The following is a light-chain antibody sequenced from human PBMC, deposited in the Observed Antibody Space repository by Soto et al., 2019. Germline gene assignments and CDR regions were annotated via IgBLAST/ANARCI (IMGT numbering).Light chain of an antibody. J-gene: IGLJ3*02. CDR1: SSDVGAYNY. CDR2: DVT. CDR3: CSYAGSYTWV. Sequence: QSALTQPRSVSESPGQSVTISCTGTSSDVGAYNYVSWYQQHPGKAPKLMIYDVTTRPSGVPDRFSGSKSGNTASLTISGLQAEDEADYYCCSYAGSYTWVFGGGTQLTVL. V-gene: IGLV2-11*01.